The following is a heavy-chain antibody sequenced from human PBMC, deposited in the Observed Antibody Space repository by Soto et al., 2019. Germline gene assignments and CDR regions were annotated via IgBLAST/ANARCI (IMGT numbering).Heavy chain of an antibody. CDR1: GGSIRSYY. CDR2: IYSSGST. J-gene: IGHJ4*02. D-gene: IGHD6-19*01. Sequence: WATPSLTCTLSGGSIRSYYWSWIRQPAGKGLEWIGRIYSSGSTHYNPSLKSRVTMSVDTSKSQFSLNLRSVTAADTAFYYCARGYSSGWPFDYWGQGTLVTVSS. V-gene: IGHV4-4*07. CDR3: ARGYSSGWPFDY.